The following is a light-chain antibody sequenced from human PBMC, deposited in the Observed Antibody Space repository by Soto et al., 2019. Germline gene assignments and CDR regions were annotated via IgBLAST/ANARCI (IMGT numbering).Light chain of an antibody. CDR1: QSVSSN. CDR3: QQYNNWPFT. CDR2: GAS. J-gene: IGKJ3*01. Sequence: EIVMTQSPGTLSVSPGERATLSCRASQSVSSNLAWYQQKPGQAPRLLIYGASTRATGIPARFSGSGSGKEFTLTSSSLQSEDFAGYYCQQYNNWPFTFGPGTKVDIK. V-gene: IGKV3-15*01.